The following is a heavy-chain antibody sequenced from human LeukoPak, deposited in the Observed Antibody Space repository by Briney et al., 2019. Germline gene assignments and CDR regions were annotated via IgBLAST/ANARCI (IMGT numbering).Heavy chain of an antibody. CDR2: ISGSGGST. J-gene: IGHJ4*02. CDR3: AKAHPIFGVVIFDY. D-gene: IGHD3-3*01. Sequence: QPGGSLRLSCAASGFTFSDYYMSWIRQAPGKGLEWVSAISGSGGSTYYADSVKGRFTISRDNSKNTLYLQMNSLRAEDTAVYYCAKAHPIFGVVIFDYWGQGTLVTVSS. V-gene: IGHV3-23*01. CDR1: GFTFSDYY.